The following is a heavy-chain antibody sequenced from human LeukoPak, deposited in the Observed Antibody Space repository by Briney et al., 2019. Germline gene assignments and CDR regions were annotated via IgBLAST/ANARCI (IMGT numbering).Heavy chain of an antibody. Sequence: GGSLRLSCAASGFTFSDYYMSWIRQAPGKGLEWISYISSSSSYTNYADSVKGRFTISRDNAKSSLYLQMNSLRAEDTAVYYCAREGSSGWYRFDYWGQGTLVTVSS. CDR1: GFTFSDYY. CDR2: ISSSSSYT. V-gene: IGHV3-11*06. D-gene: IGHD6-19*01. J-gene: IGHJ4*02. CDR3: AREGSSGWYRFDY.